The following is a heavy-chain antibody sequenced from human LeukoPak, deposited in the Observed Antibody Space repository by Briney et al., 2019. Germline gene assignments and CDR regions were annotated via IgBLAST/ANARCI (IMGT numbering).Heavy chain of an antibody. V-gene: IGHV3-23*01. Sequence: GGSLRLSCAASGFTFSSYAMSRVRQAPGKGLEWVSAISGSGGSTYYADSVKGRFTISRDNSKNTLYLQMNSLRAEDTAVYYCAKGISSISCFDYWGQGTLVTVSS. CDR1: GFTFSSYA. D-gene: IGHD2-2*01. J-gene: IGHJ4*02. CDR2: ISGSGGST. CDR3: AKGISSISCFDY.